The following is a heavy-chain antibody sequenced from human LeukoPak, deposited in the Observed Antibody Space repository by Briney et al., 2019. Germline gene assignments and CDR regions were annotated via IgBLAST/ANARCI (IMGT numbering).Heavy chain of an antibody. J-gene: IGHJ4*02. Sequence: ASVKVSCKASGYTFTSYGISWVRQAPGQGLEWMGWISAYNGNTNYAQKLQGRVTMTTDTSTSTAYMELSRLRSDDTAVYYCARGYYDYVWGSYRYQNQPTNYFDYWGQGTLVTVSS. CDR3: ARGYYDYVWGSYRYQNQPTNYFDY. V-gene: IGHV1-18*01. CDR2: ISAYNGNT. CDR1: GYTFTSYG. D-gene: IGHD3-16*02.